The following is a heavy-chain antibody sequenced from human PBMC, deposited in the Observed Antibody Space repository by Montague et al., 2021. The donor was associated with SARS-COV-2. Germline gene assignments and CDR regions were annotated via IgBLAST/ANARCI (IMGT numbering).Heavy chain of an antibody. D-gene: IGHD6-19*01. CDR1: GFSLSTSGVG. CDR3: AHKRSGWSIEFGF. CDR2: IYWNDDK. Sequence: PALVKPTQTLTLTCSFSGFSLSTSGVGVGWIRQPPGKAPECLAVIYWNDDKRYRPSLKSRITVTKDSSKNQVVLTMTNMDPVDTAMYYCAHKRSGWSIEFGFWGQGALVIVSS. J-gene: IGHJ4*02. V-gene: IGHV2-5*01.